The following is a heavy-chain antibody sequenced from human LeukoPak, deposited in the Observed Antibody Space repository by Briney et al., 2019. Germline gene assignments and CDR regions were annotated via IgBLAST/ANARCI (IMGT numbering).Heavy chain of an antibody. Sequence: SETLSLTCTVSGGSISSYYWSWIRQPAGKGLEWIGRIYTSGSTNYNPSLKSRVTMSVDTSKNQFSLKLSSVTAADTAVYYCARSYDYCDSSGYWGDAFDIWGQGTMVTVSS. CDR1: GGSISSYY. D-gene: IGHD3-22*01. CDR3: ARSYDYCDSSGYWGDAFDI. V-gene: IGHV4-4*07. J-gene: IGHJ3*02. CDR2: IYTSGST.